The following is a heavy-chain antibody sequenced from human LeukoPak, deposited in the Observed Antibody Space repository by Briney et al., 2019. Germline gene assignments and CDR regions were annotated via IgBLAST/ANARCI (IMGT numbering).Heavy chain of an antibody. CDR1: GFTFSSYD. V-gene: IGHV3-23*01. J-gene: IGHJ5*02. CDR3: AKAGGSSWYDA. Sequence: GGSLRLSCAASGFTFSSYDMSWVRQAPGKGLEWVSAISASGGRTYYADSVKGRFTISRDNSKNPMYQQMNSLRAEDTAVYYCAKAGGSSWYDAWGQGILVTVSS. CDR2: ISASGGRT. D-gene: IGHD6-13*01.